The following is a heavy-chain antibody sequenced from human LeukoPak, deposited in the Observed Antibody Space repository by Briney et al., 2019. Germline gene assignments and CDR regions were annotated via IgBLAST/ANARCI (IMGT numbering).Heavy chain of an antibody. CDR1: GFTFSDHS. D-gene: IGHD3-16*02. Sequence: GGSLRLSCAASGFTFSDHSMSWVREAPGPGLKGVSYIANSSSATSYADSVKGRFTISRDNAKNSLYLQMNSLRAEDTAVYYCATFTPQRYPGFCWYFDSWGQGTLVTVSS. CDR2: IANSSSAT. J-gene: IGHJ4*02. V-gene: IGHV3-48*04. CDR3: ATFTPQRYPGFCWYFDS.